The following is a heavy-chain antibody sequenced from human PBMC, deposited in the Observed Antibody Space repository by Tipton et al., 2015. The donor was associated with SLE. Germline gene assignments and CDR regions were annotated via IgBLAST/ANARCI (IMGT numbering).Heavy chain of an antibody. CDR3: ARDGSSGWYWGPYFDY. Sequence: SLRLSCAASGYTFSYYEMNWVRQAPGKGLEWVSYISSVDNTKYYADSVKGRFTISRDNAKNPLYLQMNSLRAEDTAVYYCARDGSSGWYWGPYFDYWGQGTLVTVSS. D-gene: IGHD6-19*01. CDR2: ISSVDNTK. J-gene: IGHJ4*02. CDR1: GYTFSYYE. V-gene: IGHV3-48*03.